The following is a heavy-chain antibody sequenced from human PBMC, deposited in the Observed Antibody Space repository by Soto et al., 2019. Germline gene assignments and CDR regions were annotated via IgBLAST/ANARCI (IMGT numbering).Heavy chain of an antibody. CDR2: ISSSSSYI. D-gene: IGHD5-12*01. Sequence: EVQLVESGGGLVKPGGSLSRSCAASGFTFSSCSMNCVLQAPGKGQECVSAISSSSSYIYDADSVKGRFTISRDNAKNSLYLQMNRLSAEDTAVYYCARDLHRGATIGGYRWGQGTLVTVSS. CDR3: ARDLHRGATIGGYR. CDR1: GFTFSSCS. J-gene: IGHJ4*02. V-gene: IGHV3-21*01.